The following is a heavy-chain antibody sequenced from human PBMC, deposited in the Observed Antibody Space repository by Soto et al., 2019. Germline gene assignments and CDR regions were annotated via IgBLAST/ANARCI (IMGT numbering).Heavy chain of an antibody. CDR1: GFTFSSYG. CDR2: IWYDGSNK. J-gene: IGHJ6*02. D-gene: IGHD1-1*01. V-gene: IGHV3-33*01. Sequence: QVQLVESGGGVVQPGRSLRLSCAASGFTFSSYGMHWVRQAPGKGLEWVTVIWYDGSNKYYADSVKGRFTISRDNSKNTLYLQMNSLRAEDTAVYYCARDQTNSNDHYYYYYYGMDVWGQGTTVTVSS. CDR3: ARDQTNSNDHYYYYYYGMDV.